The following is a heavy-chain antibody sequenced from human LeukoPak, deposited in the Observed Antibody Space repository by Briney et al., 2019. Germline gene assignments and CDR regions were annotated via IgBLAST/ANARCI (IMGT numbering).Heavy chain of an antibody. CDR2: ISGSGSST. Sequence: GGSLRLSCAASGFTFSTYAMSWVRQAPGKGLEWVSAISGSGSSTYYADSVKGRSTISRDNSKNTLYLQMNSLRAEDTAVYYCAKSGTLPHFDYWGQGTLVTVSS. CDR1: GFTFSTYA. CDR3: AKSGTLPHFDY. D-gene: IGHD1-14*01. V-gene: IGHV3-23*01. J-gene: IGHJ4*02.